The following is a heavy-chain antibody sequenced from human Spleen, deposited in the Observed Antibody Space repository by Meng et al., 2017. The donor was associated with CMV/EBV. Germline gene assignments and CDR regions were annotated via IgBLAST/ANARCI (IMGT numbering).Heavy chain of an antibody. V-gene: IGHV1-18*01. D-gene: IGHD1-20*01. CDR1: VSTFPTYD. CDR3: ARDSPSNWNPYDY. J-gene: IGHJ4*02. CDR2: ISAHTGYT. Sequence: ASVSTFPTYDISWVRQAPGQGLEWMGWISAHTGYTNYAQKLQGRVIMTTDTSASTVYLELRSLKSDDTAVYYCARDSPSNWNPYDYWGQGTLVTVSS.